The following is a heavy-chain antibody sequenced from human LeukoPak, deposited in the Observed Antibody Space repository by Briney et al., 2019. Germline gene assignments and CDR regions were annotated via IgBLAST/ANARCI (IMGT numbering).Heavy chain of an antibody. CDR3: VADYSEADGGLWYGMDV. CDR1: GFTFSNAW. CDR2: SKRKIDGGTT. D-gene: IGHD4-11*01. J-gene: IGHJ6*02. Sequence: PGGSLRLSCAASGFTFSNAWLNWVRQAPGKGLEWVGRSKRKIDGGTTDYGAPMKGRFTISRDDSKNTLYLQMNRLRTEDTALYYCVADYSEADGGLWYGMDVWGQGATVTVSS. V-gene: IGHV3-15*07.